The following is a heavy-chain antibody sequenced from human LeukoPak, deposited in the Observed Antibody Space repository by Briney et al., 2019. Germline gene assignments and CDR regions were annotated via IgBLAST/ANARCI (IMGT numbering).Heavy chain of an antibody. V-gene: IGHV5-51*01. J-gene: IGHJ6*02. CDR2: IYPGDSDT. Sequence: AESLKRSSSASGYILSGDCALWVRQMPGKGLEWMGIIYPGDSDTRYSPSFQGQVTISADKSISTAYLQWRSLTASDTAMYYCARSDQLRWLGDVRRPFYYDMDVWGQGTTVTVSS. D-gene: IGHD3-10*01. CDR3: ARSDQLRWLGDVRRPFYYDMDV. CDR1: GYILSGDC.